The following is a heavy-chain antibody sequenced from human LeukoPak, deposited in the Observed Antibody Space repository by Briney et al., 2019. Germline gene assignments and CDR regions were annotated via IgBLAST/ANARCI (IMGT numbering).Heavy chain of an antibody. CDR3: ARAPYSSRWYPSVTYYCYYGMDV. V-gene: IGHV4-39*01. CDR2: IYYSGST. J-gene: IGHJ6*02. D-gene: IGHD6-13*01. CDR1: GGSISSSSYY. Sequence: SETLSLTCTVSGGSISSSSYYWGWIRQPPGKGLEWIGSIYYSGSTYYNPSLKSQVTISVDTSKNQFSLKLSSVTAADTAVYYCARAPYSSRWYPSVTYYCYYGMDVWGQGTTVTVSS.